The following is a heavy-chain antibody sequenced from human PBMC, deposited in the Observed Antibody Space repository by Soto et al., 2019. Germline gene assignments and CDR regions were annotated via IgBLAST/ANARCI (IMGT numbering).Heavy chain of an antibody. Sequence: ASVKVSCKASGYTFTSYAMHWVRQAPGQRLEWMGCINAGNGNTKYSQKFQGRVTITRDTSASTADMELSSLRSEDTAVYYCARDPSIAAAGPKLYNWFDPWGQGTLVTVSS. D-gene: IGHD6-13*01. CDR1: GYTFTSYA. V-gene: IGHV1-3*01. J-gene: IGHJ5*02. CDR2: INAGNGNT. CDR3: ARDPSIAAAGPKLYNWFDP.